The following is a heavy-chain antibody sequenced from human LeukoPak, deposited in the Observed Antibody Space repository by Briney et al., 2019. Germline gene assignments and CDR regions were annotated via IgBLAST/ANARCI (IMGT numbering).Heavy chain of an antibody. Sequence: PGGSLRLSCAASGFTFSSYAMSWVRQAPGKGLEWVSSISSSSSYMYYADSVKGRFTISRDNAKNSLYLQMNSLRAEDTAVYYCARDSITYYDFWSGYFYYMDVWGKGTTVTVSS. CDR3: ARDSITYYDFWSGYFYYMDV. V-gene: IGHV3-21*01. CDR2: ISSSSSYM. CDR1: GFTFSSYA. D-gene: IGHD3-3*01. J-gene: IGHJ6*03.